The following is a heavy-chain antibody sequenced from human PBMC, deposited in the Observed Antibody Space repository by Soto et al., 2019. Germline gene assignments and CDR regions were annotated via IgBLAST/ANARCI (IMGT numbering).Heavy chain of an antibody. V-gene: IGHV3-23*01. CDR1: GFTFSSYV. Sequence: GGSLRLSCAASGFTFSSYVMNWVRQAPGKGLEWVSSISSNGGNTYYADSVKGRFTISRDNSKNTLYLQMNSLRAEDTAVYYCAKDFTLIVVIITDLDFWGQGTLVTVSS. D-gene: IGHD3-22*01. CDR2: ISSNGGNT. J-gene: IGHJ4*02. CDR3: AKDFTLIVVIITDLDF.